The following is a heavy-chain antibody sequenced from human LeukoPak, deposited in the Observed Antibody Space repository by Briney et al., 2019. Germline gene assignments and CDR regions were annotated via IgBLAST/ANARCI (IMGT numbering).Heavy chain of an antibody. CDR3: ARGGWETYFDY. Sequence: SGGSLRLSCAASGFTLSDYYMSWIRQAPGRGLEWVSYMSSSGTKIYYTGSVKGRFTISRDIAKKSVYLQMNSLRAEDTAVYYCARGGWETYFDYWGLGTLATVSS. J-gene: IGHJ4*02. CDR1: GFTLSDYY. V-gene: IGHV3-11*04. D-gene: IGHD1-26*01. CDR2: MSSSGTKI.